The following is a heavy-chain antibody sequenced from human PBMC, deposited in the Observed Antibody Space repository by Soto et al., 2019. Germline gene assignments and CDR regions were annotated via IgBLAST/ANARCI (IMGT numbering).Heavy chain of an antibody. J-gene: IGHJ3*02. CDR3: ARGPPWEGLVVIIAFDI. Sequence: NPSETLSLTCTVSGGSISSGDYYWSWIRQSPGKGLEWIGYIYYSGSTYFNPSLKSRVTISVDTSKNQLSLKLSSVTAADTAVYYCARGPPWEGLVVIIAFDIWGQGTMVTVSS. CDR2: IYYSGST. V-gene: IGHV4-30-4*01. CDR1: GGSISSGDYY. D-gene: IGHD3-3*01.